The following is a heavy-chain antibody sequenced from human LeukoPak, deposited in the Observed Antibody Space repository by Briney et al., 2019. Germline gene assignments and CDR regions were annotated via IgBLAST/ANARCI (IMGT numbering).Heavy chain of an antibody. D-gene: IGHD3-22*01. Sequence: GRSLRLSCAASGFTFSSYWMSWVRQAPGKGLEWVANIKQDGSEKYYVDSVKGRFTISRDNAKNSLYLQMNSLKAEDTAVYYCARGSYDSSGYYLPFDYWGQGTLVTVSS. V-gene: IGHV3-7*01. J-gene: IGHJ4*02. CDR3: ARGSYDSSGYYLPFDY. CDR1: GFTFSSYW. CDR2: IKQDGSEK.